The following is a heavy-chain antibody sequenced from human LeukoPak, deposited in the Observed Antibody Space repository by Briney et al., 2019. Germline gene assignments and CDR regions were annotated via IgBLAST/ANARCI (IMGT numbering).Heavy chain of an antibody. D-gene: IGHD2-2*01. CDR1: GGSISSYY. Sequence: SETLSLTCTVSGGSISSYYWSWIRQPPGKGLEWIGYIYYSGSTNYNPSFKSRVTISVDTSKNQFSLKLSSVTAADTAVYYCARYQRGRSSTSHYGMDVWGQGTTVTVSS. CDR2: IYYSGST. J-gene: IGHJ6*02. CDR3: ARYQRGRSSTSHYGMDV. V-gene: IGHV4-59*01.